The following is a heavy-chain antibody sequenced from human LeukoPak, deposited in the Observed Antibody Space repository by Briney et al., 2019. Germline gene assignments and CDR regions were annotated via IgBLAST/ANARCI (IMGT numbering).Heavy chain of an antibody. V-gene: IGHV4-59*01. J-gene: IGHJ6*04. CDR1: GGSISSYY. Sequence: SETLSLTCTVSGGSISSYYWSWIRQPPGKGLKWVGYIYYSGSTNYNPSLKSRVTISVDKSKNQFSLKLSSVTAADTAVYYCARARDGPYYYYGMDVWGKGTTVTVSS. CDR2: IYYSGST. D-gene: IGHD5-24*01. CDR3: ARARDGPYYYYGMDV.